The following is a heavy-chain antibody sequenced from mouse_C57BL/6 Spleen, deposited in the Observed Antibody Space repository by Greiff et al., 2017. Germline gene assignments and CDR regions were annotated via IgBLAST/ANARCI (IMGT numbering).Heavy chain of an antibody. J-gene: IGHJ3*01. Sequence: EVQRVESGPGLVKPSQSLSLTCSVTGYSITSGYYWNWIRQFPGNKLEWMGYISYDGSNNYNPSLKNRISITRDTSKNQFFLKLNSVTTEDTATYYCAEYDYDEGAWFAYWGQGTLVTVSA. D-gene: IGHD2-4*01. V-gene: IGHV3-6*01. CDR2: ISYDGSN. CDR3: AEYDYDEGAWFAY. CDR1: GYSITSGYY.